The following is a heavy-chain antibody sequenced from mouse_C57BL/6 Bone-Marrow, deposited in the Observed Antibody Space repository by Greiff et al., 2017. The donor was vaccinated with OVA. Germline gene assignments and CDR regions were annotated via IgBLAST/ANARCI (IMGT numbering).Heavy chain of an antibody. CDR2: IDPETGGT. J-gene: IGHJ2*01. CDR1: GYTFTDYE. D-gene: IGHD1-1*01. CDR3: THITTVVEYYVDY. V-gene: IGHV1-15*01. Sequence: QVQLQQSGAELVRPGASVTLSCKASGYTFTDYEMHWVKQTPVHGLEWIGAIDPETGGTAYNQKFKGKAILTADKSSTPAYMELRSLTSEDSAVYYCTHITTVVEYYVDYWGQGTTLTVSS.